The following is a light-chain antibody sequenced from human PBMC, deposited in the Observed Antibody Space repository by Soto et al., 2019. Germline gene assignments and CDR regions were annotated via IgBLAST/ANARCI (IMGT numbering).Light chain of an antibody. CDR2: DAS. CDR1: QSISSW. Sequence: DIQMTQSPSTLSASVGDRATITCRPSQSISSWLAWYQQKPGKAPKLXXYDASSLESGVPSRFSGSGSGTEFTLTISSLQPDDFATYYCQQYNSYSQGWTFGQGTKV. J-gene: IGKJ1*01. CDR3: QQYNSYSQGWT. V-gene: IGKV1-5*01.